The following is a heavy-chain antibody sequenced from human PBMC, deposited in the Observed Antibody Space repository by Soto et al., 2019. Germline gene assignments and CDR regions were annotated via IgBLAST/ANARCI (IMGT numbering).Heavy chain of an antibody. V-gene: IGHV4-39*01. D-gene: IGHD3-3*01. CDR1: GGSISSSSYY. Sequence: QLQLQESGPGLVKPSETLSLTCTVSGGSISSSSYYWGWIRQPPGKGLEWIGSIYYSGSTYYNPSLKSRVTTPVDTSKIDFSRTLSSVTAADAAVYYCARRLSITVFEVAQHWGGNWFDPGGQGTLVTVSS. J-gene: IGHJ5*02. CDR3: ARRLSITVFEVAQHWGGNWFDP. CDR2: IYYSGST.